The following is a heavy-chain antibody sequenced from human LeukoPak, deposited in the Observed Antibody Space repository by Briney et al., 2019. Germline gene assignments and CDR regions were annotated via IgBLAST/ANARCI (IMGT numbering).Heavy chain of an antibody. V-gene: IGHV3-23*01. D-gene: IGHD3-9*01. CDR3: AKANFDWLLETYYFDY. CDR2: ISGSGGST. CDR1: GFTFSSYA. Sequence: GGSLRLSCAASGFTFSSYAMSWVRQAPGKGLEWVSAISGSGGSTYYADSVKGRFTISRDNSKNTLYLQMNSLRAEDTAVYYCAKANFDWLLETYYFDYWGQGTQVTVSS. J-gene: IGHJ4*02.